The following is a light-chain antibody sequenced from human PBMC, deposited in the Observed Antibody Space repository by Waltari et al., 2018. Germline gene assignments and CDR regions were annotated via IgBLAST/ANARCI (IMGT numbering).Light chain of an antibody. V-gene: IGLV2-14*01. CDR2: DVT. CDR3: SSCSYTPRTTVI. J-gene: IGLJ1*01. Sequence: QSALTQPASVSGSPGPSITISCSGTFSAVGGYPYVPWYQHRPGKAPKVIIYDVTDRPSGVSNRFSGSKSDDTASLTISGLQPEDEADYYCSSCSYTPRTTVIFGTGTKLTVL. CDR1: FSAVGGYPY.